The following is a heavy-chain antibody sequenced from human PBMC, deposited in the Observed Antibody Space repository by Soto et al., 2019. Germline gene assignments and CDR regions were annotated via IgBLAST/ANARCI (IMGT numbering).Heavy chain of an antibody. D-gene: IGHD1-26*01. CDR2: IKEDGSDK. CDR3: ARGPGWADAFDI. CDR1: GFAFSIYR. V-gene: IGHV3-7*03. J-gene: IGHJ3*02. Sequence: GGSLRLSCAASGFAFSIYRMSWVRRAPGKGLEWVGNIKEDGSDKKYVDSVKGRFTFSRDNAKNSLYLQMNSLRAEDTAVYYCARGPGWADAFDIWGQGTMVTVSS.